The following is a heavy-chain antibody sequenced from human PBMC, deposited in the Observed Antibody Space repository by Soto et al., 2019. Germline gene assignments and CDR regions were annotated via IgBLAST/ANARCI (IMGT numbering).Heavy chain of an antibody. CDR2: IYNSGDT. Sequence: QVQLQESGPGLVKPSQILSLTCTVSGGSFSSGDYYWSWIRQPPGKGLEWLGYIYNSGDTFYSPSLKSRLSISIDTSKNQFSLQLSSLSAEDTAVYYCAAFLGAYWYFDLWGRGTLVTVSS. CDR3: AAFLGAYWYFDL. V-gene: IGHV4-30-4*01. CDR1: GGSFSSGDYY. D-gene: IGHD1-26*01. J-gene: IGHJ2*01.